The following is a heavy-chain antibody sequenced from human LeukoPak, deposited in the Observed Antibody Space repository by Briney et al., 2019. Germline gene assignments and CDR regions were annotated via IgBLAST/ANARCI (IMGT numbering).Heavy chain of an antibody. Sequence: PSETLSLTCTVSGGSISSSGYYWGWIRQPPGKGLEWIGSMYYSGSIYYNPPLMSRVTISADTSKNEFSLKLSSVTAADTAVYYCARGGYYYDSSGYYTPAYAFDIWGQGTMVTVSS. CDR2: MYYSGSI. D-gene: IGHD3-22*01. CDR3: ARGGYYYDSSGYYTPAYAFDI. J-gene: IGHJ3*02. V-gene: IGHV4-39*01. CDR1: GGSISSSGYY.